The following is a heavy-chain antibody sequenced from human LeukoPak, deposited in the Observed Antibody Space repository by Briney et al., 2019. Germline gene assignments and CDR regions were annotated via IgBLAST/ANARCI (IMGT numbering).Heavy chain of an antibody. J-gene: IGHJ5*02. Sequence: ASAKVSCKASGYTFTSYDINWVRQATGQGLEWMGWMNPNSGNTGYAQKFQGRVTMTRNTSISTAYMELSSLRSEDTAVYYCARGRKNINWFDPWGQGTLVTVYS. CDR2: MNPNSGNT. V-gene: IGHV1-8*01. CDR1: GYTFTSYD. D-gene: IGHD2/OR15-2a*01. CDR3: ARGRKNINWFDP.